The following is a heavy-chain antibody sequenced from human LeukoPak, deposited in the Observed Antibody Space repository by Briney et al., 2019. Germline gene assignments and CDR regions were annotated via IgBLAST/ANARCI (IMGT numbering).Heavy chain of an antibody. CDR2: ISSGSSSR. CDR1: GFTFNTFD. V-gene: IGHV3-48*01. D-gene: IGHD6-6*01. Sequence: GGSLRLSCAASGFTFNTFDMTWVRQAPGKGLEWVSYISSGSSSRYYADSVRGRFTISRDNSKNTLYLQMNSLRAEDTAVYYCARHRSSWLIDYWGQGTLVTVSS. CDR3: ARHRSSWLIDY. J-gene: IGHJ4*02.